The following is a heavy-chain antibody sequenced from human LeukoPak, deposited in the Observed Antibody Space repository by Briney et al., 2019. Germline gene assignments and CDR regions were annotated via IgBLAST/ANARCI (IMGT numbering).Heavy chain of an antibody. CDR1: GGSFSGYY. CDR3: ARGSPEGLLDY. V-gene: IGHV4-34*01. CDR2: INHSGST. J-gene: IGHJ4*02. Sequence: SSETLSLTCAVYGGSFSGYYWSWIRQPPGKGLEWIGEINHSGSTNYNPSLKSRVTISVDTSKNQFSLKLSSVTAADTAVYYCARGSPEGLLDYWGQGTLVTVSS.